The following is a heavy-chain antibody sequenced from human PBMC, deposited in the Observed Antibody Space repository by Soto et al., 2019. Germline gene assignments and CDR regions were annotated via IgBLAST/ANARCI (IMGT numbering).Heavy chain of an antibody. V-gene: IGHV4-59*01. CDR2: IYYSGST. CDR1: GGSISSYY. J-gene: IGHJ3*02. D-gene: IGHD3-10*01. CDR3: ARDLPGGDAFDI. Sequence: SETLSLTCTVSGGSISSYYWSWIRQPPGKGLEWIGYIYYSGSTNYNPSLKSRVTISVDTSKNQFSLKLSSVTAADTAVYYCARDLPGGDAFDIWGQGTMVTVSS.